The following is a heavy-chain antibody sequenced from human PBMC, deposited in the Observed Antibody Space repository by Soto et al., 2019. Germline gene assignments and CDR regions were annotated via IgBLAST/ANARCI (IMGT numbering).Heavy chain of an antibody. J-gene: IGHJ6*02. Sequence: QVQLVESGGGVVQPGRSLRLSCEASGFTFSSYGMHWVRQAPGKGLEWVAVISYDGSNKYYADSVKGRFTISRDNSKNTLYLQMNSLRAEDTAVYYCAKDLGSSDVWGQGTTVTVSS. CDR2: ISYDGSNK. V-gene: IGHV3-30*18. CDR3: AKDLGSSDV. D-gene: IGHD1-26*01. CDR1: GFTFSSYG.